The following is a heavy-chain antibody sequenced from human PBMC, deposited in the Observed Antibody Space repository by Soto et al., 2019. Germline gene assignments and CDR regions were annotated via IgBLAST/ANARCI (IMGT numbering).Heavy chain of an antibody. CDR1: GFTFSSYA. V-gene: IGHV3-23*01. CDR2: ISGSGSTI. CDR3: AKVFYYYDSSGYYYFDY. Sequence: GSLRLSCAASGFTFSSYAASWVRQAPGKGPEWISSISGSGSTIYYADSVKGRFTISRDNSKNTLYLQMSSLRAEDTAVYYCAKVFYYYDSSGYYYFDYWSQGTLVTVSS. J-gene: IGHJ4*02. D-gene: IGHD3-22*01.